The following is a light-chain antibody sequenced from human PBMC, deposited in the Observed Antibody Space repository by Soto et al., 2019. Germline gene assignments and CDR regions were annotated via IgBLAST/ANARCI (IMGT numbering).Light chain of an antibody. J-gene: IGKJ1*01. CDR2: DAS. CDR3: QQRSTWPRT. CDR1: QSVSSY. Sequence: EIVLTQSPATLSLSPGERATLSCRASQSVSSYLAWYQQKPGQAPRLLIYDASNRATGIPARFSGSGSGTDFTLTISSLEPGDFAVYYCQQRSTWPRTFGQGTKVEIK. V-gene: IGKV3-11*01.